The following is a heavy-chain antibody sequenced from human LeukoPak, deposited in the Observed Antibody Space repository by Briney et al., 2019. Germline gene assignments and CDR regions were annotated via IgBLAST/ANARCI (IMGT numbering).Heavy chain of an antibody. Sequence: SETLSLTCTVSGGSISSYYWSWLRQPPGKGLEWIGYIYYSGSTNYNPSLKSRVTISVDTSKNQFSLKLSSVTAADTAVYYCARDARGLVDYWGQGTLVTVSS. D-gene: IGHD3/OR15-3a*01. CDR3: ARDARGLVDY. CDR1: GGSISSYY. CDR2: IYYSGST. J-gene: IGHJ4*02. V-gene: IGHV4-59*01.